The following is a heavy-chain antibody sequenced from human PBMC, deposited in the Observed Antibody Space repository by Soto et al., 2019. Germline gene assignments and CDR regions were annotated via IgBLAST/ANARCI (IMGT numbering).Heavy chain of an antibody. CDR1: GGSISSGDYY. Sequence: QVQLQESGPGLVKPSQTLSLTCTVSGGSISSGDYYWSWIRQPPGKGLEWIGYIYYSGRTYYNQSLKSRVTISVDTSKNHFSLKLSSVTAADTAMYYCARAPVNYYDSSGYPRWYFDYWGQGTLVTVSS. J-gene: IGHJ4*02. CDR2: IYYSGRT. D-gene: IGHD3-22*01. CDR3: ARAPVNYYDSSGYPRWYFDY. V-gene: IGHV4-30-4*01.